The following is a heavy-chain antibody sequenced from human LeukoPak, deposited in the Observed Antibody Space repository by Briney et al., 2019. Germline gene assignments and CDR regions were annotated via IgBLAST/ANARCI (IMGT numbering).Heavy chain of an antibody. CDR3: GVFAFDI. J-gene: IGHJ3*02. CDR1: GASISQHY. CDR2: FYYDGST. Sequence: SETLSLTCTVSGASISQHYWSWIRQPPGKGLEYIGYFYYDGSTNYTSSVRSRVTLNLRSVTAADTAKYYCTRGITGHYRSMGVFAFDIWGQGTVVAVSS. D-gene: IGHD3-10*01. V-gene: IGHV4-59*11.